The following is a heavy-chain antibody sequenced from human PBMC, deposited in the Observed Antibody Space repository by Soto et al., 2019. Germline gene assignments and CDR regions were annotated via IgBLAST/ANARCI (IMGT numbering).Heavy chain of an antibody. Sequence: PGGSLRLPCTASGCNFGDYAISWFRQAPGKGLEWVGFIRSKAYGGTTDYAASVKGRFTISRDDSKSIAYLQMNSLKTEDTAVYYCTRAVTTRNWFDPRGQGTLVTVSS. V-gene: IGHV3-49*03. CDR1: GCNFGDYA. CDR3: TRAVTTRNWFDP. J-gene: IGHJ5*02. CDR2: IRSKAYGGTT. D-gene: IGHD4-17*01.